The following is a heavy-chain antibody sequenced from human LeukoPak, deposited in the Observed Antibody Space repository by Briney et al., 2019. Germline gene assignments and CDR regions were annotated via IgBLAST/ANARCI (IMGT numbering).Heavy chain of an antibody. V-gene: IGHV5-51*01. CDR3: ARPPDY. Sequence: GESLKISCEASGYTFSSYWIGWVRQMPGKGLEWMGIIYPTDSSTKYSPSFQGQATISVDKSINTAYLQWSSLKASDTAMYYCARPPDYWGQGTLVTVSS. CDR1: GYTFSSYW. J-gene: IGHJ4*02. CDR2: IYPTDSST.